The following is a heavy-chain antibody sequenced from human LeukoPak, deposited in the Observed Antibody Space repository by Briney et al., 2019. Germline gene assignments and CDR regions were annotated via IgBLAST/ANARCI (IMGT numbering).Heavy chain of an antibody. Sequence: ASVKVSCKASGYTFTGYYILWVRQAPGQGLEWMGWINPKTGGTKYAQKFQGRVTMTRDTSISTAYMDLSRLRSDDTAVYYCARLGENGLLTGYFYPWGQGTLVTVSS. J-gene: IGHJ5*02. CDR3: ARLGENGLLTGYFYP. D-gene: IGHD3-9*01. CDR2: INPKTGGT. V-gene: IGHV1-2*02. CDR1: GYTFTGYY.